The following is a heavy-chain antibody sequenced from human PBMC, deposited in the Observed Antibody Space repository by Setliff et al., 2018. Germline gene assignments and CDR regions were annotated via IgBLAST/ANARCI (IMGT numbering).Heavy chain of an antibody. CDR3: ARAGLAAAGRKGVFDH. D-gene: IGHD6-13*01. V-gene: IGHV1-69*05. J-gene: IGHJ4*02. CDR1: GGTFRSDG. CDR2: IIPVFRTA. Sequence: SVKVSCKASGGTFRSDGFNWVRQAPGQGLEWMGRIIPVFRTAKYAQKFQGRVTMTRDTSTNTAYMELNSLTSNDTAVYYCARAGLAAAGRKGVFDHWGQGTLVTVSS.